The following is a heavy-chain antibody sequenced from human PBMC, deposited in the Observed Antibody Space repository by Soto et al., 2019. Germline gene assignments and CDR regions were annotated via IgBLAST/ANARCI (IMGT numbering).Heavy chain of an antibody. CDR2: INAGNGNT. J-gene: IGHJ5*02. D-gene: IGHD6-6*01. CDR3: ARGGRIAARPYNWFDP. Sequence: GASVKVSCKASGYTFTSYAMHWVRQAPGQRLEWMGWINAGNGNTKYSQKFQGRVTITRDTSASTAYMELSSLRSEDTAVYYCARGGRIAARPYNWFDPWGQGTQVTVSS. V-gene: IGHV1-3*01. CDR1: GYTFTSYA.